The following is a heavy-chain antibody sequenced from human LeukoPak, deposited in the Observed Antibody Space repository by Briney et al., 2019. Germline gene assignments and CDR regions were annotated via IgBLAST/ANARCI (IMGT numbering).Heavy chain of an antibody. CDR2: IYYSGST. CDR3: ARRASVGDPNYYYYYYMDV. D-gene: IGHD2-21*02. CDR1: GGSISSSSYY. V-gene: IGHV4-61*05. J-gene: IGHJ6*03. Sequence: PSETLSLTCTVSGGSISSSSYYWGWIRQPPGKGLEWIGYIYYSGSTNYNPSLKSRVTISVDTSKSQFSLKLSSVTAADTAVYYCARRASVGDPNYYYYYYMDVWGKGTTVTVSS.